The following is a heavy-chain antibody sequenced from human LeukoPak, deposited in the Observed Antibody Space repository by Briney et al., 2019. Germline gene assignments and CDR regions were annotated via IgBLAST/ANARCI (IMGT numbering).Heavy chain of an antibody. Sequence: ASVKVSCKASGYTFTGYYMHWVQQTPGQGLEWMGWINPNSGGTNYAQKFQGRVTMTRDTSISTAYMELSRLRSDDTAVYYCARAKRNELNWFDPWGQGTLVTVSS. CDR2: INPNSGGT. J-gene: IGHJ5*02. D-gene: IGHD1-1*01. V-gene: IGHV1-2*02. CDR3: ARAKRNELNWFDP. CDR1: GYTFTGYY.